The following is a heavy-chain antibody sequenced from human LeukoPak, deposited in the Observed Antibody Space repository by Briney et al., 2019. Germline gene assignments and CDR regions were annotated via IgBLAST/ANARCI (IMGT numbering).Heavy chain of an antibody. V-gene: IGHV3-53*01. CDR1: GFTVSSNS. Sequence: GGSLRLSYTVSGFTVSSNSMSWVRQAPGKGPEWVSFIYSDNTHYSDSVKGRFTISRDNSKNTLYLQMNSLRAEDTAVYYCARRAGAYSHPYDYWGQGTLVTVSS. J-gene: IGHJ4*02. CDR3: ARRAGAYSHPYDY. D-gene: IGHD4/OR15-4a*01. CDR2: IYSDNT.